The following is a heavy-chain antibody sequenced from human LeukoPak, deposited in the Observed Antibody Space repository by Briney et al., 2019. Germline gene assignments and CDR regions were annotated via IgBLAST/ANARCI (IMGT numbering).Heavy chain of an antibody. CDR2: IKQDGSEK. D-gene: IGHD3-22*01. J-gene: IGHJ4*02. V-gene: IGHV3-7*01. CDR1: GFTFSSYW. CDR3: ARDFRLYYYDSSGYRSTVDY. Sequence: GGSLRLSCAASGFTFSSYWMSWVRQAPGKGLEWVANIKQDGSEKYYVDSVKGRFTISRDNAKNSLYLQMNSLRAEDTAVYYCARDFRLYYYDSSGYRSTVDYWGQGTLVTVSS.